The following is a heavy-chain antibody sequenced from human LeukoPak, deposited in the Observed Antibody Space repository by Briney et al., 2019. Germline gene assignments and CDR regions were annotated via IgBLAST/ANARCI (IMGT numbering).Heavy chain of an antibody. D-gene: IGHD3-10*01. V-gene: IGHV4-4*07. Sequence: SETLSLTCTVSGGPIYSYYWTWIRQTAGRGLEWIGRLYPGVSTDYNPSLKSRVTMSVDTSKSQFALKLSAVTAADTAVYYCAREPLLDYYGSGSYYKGFDYWGQGTLVTVSS. CDR1: GGPIYSYY. CDR3: AREPLLDYYGSGSYYKGFDY. CDR2: LYPGVST. J-gene: IGHJ4*02.